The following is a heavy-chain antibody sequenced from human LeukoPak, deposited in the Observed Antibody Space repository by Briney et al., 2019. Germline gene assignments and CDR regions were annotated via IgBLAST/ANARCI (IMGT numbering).Heavy chain of an antibody. CDR2: IYPGDSET. CDR3: ARQFTEWDP. J-gene: IGHJ5*02. Sequence: GESLKISCKGSGYSFTTYWIVWVRQMPGKGLEWMAIIYPGDSETKYSPSFQGQVTISVDKSISTTYLQWSSVKASDTAMYYRARQFTEWDPWGQGTLVTVSS. D-gene: IGHD1-14*01. V-gene: IGHV5-51*01. CDR1: GYSFTTYW.